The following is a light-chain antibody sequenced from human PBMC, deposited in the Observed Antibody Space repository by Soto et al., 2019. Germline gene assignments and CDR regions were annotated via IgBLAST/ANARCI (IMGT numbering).Light chain of an antibody. Sequence: DIVMTQSPDSLAVSLGERATINCKYSQSVLYSANNKNCLAWYQQKPGQPPKLLLYWASTRESGVPDRFSGSGSGTDFTLTISSMQAEDVAVYYCQQYYSTPRTFGQGTKVEI. CDR3: QQYYSTPRT. CDR2: WAS. J-gene: IGKJ1*01. CDR1: QSVLYSANNKNC. V-gene: IGKV4-1*01.